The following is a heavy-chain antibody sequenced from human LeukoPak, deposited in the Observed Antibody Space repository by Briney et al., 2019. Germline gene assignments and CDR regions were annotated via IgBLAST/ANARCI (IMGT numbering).Heavy chain of an antibody. Sequence: ASVKVSCKASGYTFTSYDINWVRQATGQGLEWMGRINPNSGGTNYAQKFQGRVTMTRDTSISTAYMELSRLRSDDTAVYYCAREGSGWKFDYWGQGTLVTVSS. D-gene: IGHD6-19*01. J-gene: IGHJ4*02. CDR3: AREGSGWKFDY. CDR1: GYTFTSYD. CDR2: INPNSGGT. V-gene: IGHV1-2*06.